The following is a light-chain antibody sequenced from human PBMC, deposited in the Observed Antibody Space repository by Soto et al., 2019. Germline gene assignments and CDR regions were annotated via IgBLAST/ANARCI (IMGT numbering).Light chain of an antibody. CDR1: QGVGTW. V-gene: IGKV1-12*01. CDR3: QQSNCFPFT. J-gene: IGKJ3*01. CDR2: YAS. Sequence: DIQMTQSPSSVSAAVGDRVTITCRASQGVGTWLAWYQQKPGSAPKVLIYYASRLQSGVPSRFSASGSGTDFTINISSLQPEDCACYYCQQSNCFPFTFGPGTTIDIK.